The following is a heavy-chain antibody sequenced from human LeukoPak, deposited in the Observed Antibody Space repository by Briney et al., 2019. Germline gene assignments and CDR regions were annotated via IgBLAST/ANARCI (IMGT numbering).Heavy chain of an antibody. V-gene: IGHV4-39*07. J-gene: IGHJ4*02. Sequence: SETLSHTCTVSGGSISSSSYYWGWIRQPPGKGLEWIGSIYYSGSTYYNPSLKSRVTISVDTSKNQFSLKLSSVTAADTAVYYCARRGMYSSSLWGQGTLVTVSS. CDR1: GGSISSSSYY. CDR3: ARRGMYSSSL. CDR2: IYYSGST. D-gene: IGHD6-13*01.